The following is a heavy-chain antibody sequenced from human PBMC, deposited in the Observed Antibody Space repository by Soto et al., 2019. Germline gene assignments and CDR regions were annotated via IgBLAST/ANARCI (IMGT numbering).Heavy chain of an antibody. J-gene: IGHJ4*01. V-gene: IGHV6-1*01. CDR2: TYYRSEWFN. CDR3: ARDIDFAY. Sequence: QTLSLTCAISGDSVSSNSAGWNWIRQSPSRGLEWLGRTYYRSEWFNEYAVSAKSRITINPDTSRNQISLQLNSVTPEDTAIYYCARDIDFAYWGRGTQVTVSS. CDR1: GDSVSSNSAG. D-gene: IGHD3-10*01.